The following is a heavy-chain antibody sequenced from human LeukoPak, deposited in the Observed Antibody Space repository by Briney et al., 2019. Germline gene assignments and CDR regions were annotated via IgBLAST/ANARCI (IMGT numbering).Heavy chain of an antibody. Sequence: PGGSLRLSCAVSGLTLSNYGMSWVRQAPGKGLEWVAGISGSGGGTNYADSVKRPFTISRDNARNTLYMQKKRLSVEDTLFYLCAKRGVVIRVILVGFHKEAYYFDSCGQGALVSVSS. J-gene: IGHJ4*02. D-gene: IGHD2-21*01. CDR2: ISGSGGGT. V-gene: IGHV3-23*01. CDR1: GLTLSNYG. CDR3: AKRGVVIRVILVGFHKEAYYFDS.